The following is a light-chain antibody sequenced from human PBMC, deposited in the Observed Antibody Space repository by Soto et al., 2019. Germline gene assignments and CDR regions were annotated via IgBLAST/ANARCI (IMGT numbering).Light chain of an antibody. CDR2: KAS. J-gene: IGKJ4*01. CDR3: QQYNSSPLT. V-gene: IGKV1-5*03. Sequence: DIQMTQSPSTLSASVGDRVTITCRASQSISSWLAWYQQKPGKAPKLLIYKASSLESGVPSRISGSGSGTEFTLTISSLQPDDLATYYCQQYNSSPLTFGGGTKVDIK. CDR1: QSISSW.